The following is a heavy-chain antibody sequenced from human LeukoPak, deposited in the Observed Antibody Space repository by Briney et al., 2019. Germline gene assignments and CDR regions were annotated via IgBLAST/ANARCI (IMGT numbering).Heavy chain of an antibody. CDR2: IKQDGSEK. J-gene: IGHJ4*02. CDR3: VGGDYFDY. Sequence: GGSLRLSCAASRFTFSTYWMSWVRQAPGKGLEWVANIKQDGSEKYYVDSVKGRFTISRDNTKNSSYLQMNSLRAEDTAVYYCVGGDYFDYWGQGTLVTVSS. V-gene: IGHV3-7*04. CDR1: RFTFSTYW.